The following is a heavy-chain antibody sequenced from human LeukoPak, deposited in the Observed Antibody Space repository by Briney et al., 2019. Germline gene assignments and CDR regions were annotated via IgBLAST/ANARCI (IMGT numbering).Heavy chain of an antibody. CDR2: INPSGGST. J-gene: IGHJ4*02. CDR3: ARARGGGSNPNLNDY. CDR1: GYTFTSYY. Sequence: ASVKVSCKASGYTFTSYYMHWVRQAPGQGLEWMGIINPSGGSTSYAQKFQGRLTMTRDTSTSTVYMKLSSLRSDDTAVYYCARARGGGSNPNLNDYWGQGTLVTVSS. D-gene: IGHD2-15*01. V-gene: IGHV1-46*01.